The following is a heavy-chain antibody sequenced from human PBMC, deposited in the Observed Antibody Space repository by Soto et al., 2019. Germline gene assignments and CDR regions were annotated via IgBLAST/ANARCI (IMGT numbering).Heavy chain of an antibody. CDR2: IIPILGIA. Sequence: SVKVSCKASGGTFSSYTISWVRQAPGQGLEWMGRIIPILGIANYAQKFQGRVTITADKSTSTAYMELSSLRSEDTAVYYCARGGQDCSSTSCYGPLYYYYYMDVWGKGTTVTVS. CDR1: GGTFSSYT. D-gene: IGHD2-2*01. J-gene: IGHJ6*03. V-gene: IGHV1-69*02. CDR3: ARGGQDCSSTSCYGPLYYYYYMDV.